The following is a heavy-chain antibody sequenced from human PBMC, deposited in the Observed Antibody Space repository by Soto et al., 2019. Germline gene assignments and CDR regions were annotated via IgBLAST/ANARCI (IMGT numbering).Heavy chain of an antibody. CDR3: ATLPYDILTGYTYYFDY. V-gene: IGHV3-23*01. J-gene: IGHJ4*02. CDR1: GFTFSSYA. D-gene: IGHD3-9*01. CDR2: ISGSGGST. Sequence: VGSLRLSCAASGFTFSSYAMSWVRQAPGKGLEWVSAISGSGGSTYYADSVKGRFTTSRDNSKNTLYLQMNSLRAEDTAVYYCATLPYDILTGYTYYFDYWGQGTLVTVSS.